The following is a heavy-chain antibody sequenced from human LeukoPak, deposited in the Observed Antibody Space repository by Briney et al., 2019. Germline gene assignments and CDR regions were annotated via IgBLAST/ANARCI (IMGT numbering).Heavy chain of an antibody. CDR2: IYRGGST. CDR1: GFXVSSNY. CDR3: ARGKRYSSGWDYFDY. Sequence: PGGSLRLSCAASGFXVSSNYISWVRQAPGKGLEWVSFIYRGGSTYYADSVKGRFTISRDKSKNTLYLQMNSLRAEDTAVYYCARGKRYSSGWDYFDYWGQGTLVTVSS. V-gene: IGHV3-66*01. D-gene: IGHD6-19*01. J-gene: IGHJ4*02.